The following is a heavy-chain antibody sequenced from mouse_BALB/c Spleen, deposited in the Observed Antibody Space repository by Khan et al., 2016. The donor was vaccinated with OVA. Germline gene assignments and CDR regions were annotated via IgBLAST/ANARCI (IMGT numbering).Heavy chain of an antibody. J-gene: IGHJ3*01. CDR3: GVIYCGLAWFAY. CDR2: IRGDGTK. D-gene: IGHD1-2*01. Sequence: QVQLKESGPGLVAPSQSLSITCTVSGLSLINYGVSWIRQPPGKGLEWLGVIRGDGTKNYHSALKTRLIITKDNSKSQVFLQLTSLQTHDTATSFCGVIYCGLAWFAYWGQGTLVTVSA. CDR1: GLSLINYG. V-gene: IGHV2-3*01.